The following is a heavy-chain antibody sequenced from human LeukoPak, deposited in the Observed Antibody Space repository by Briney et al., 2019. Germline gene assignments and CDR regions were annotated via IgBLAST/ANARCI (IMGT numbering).Heavy chain of an antibody. J-gene: IGHJ4*02. CDR3: ASRHSTSWFYY. D-gene: IGHD6-13*01. V-gene: IGHV1-2*02. CDR1: GYTFTGYY. CDR2: INPNSGGT. Sequence: ASVKVSCKASGYTFTGYYMHWVRQAPGQGLEWMGWINPNSGGTNYAQKFQGRVTMTRDTSITTACMELSSLRSDDTAVYYCASRHSTSWFYYWGQGTLVTVSS.